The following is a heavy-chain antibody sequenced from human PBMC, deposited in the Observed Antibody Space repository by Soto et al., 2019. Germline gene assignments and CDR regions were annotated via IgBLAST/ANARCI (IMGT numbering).Heavy chain of an antibody. CDR3: ARDEGYGDFLLYYMDV. V-gene: IGHV3-33*01. CDR2: IWYDGSNK. CDR1: GFTFSSYG. Sequence: QVQLVESGGGVVQPGRSLRLSCAASGFTFSSYGMHWVRQAPGKGLEWVAAIWYDGSNKYYADSVKGRFTISRDNSKNTLYLQMNSLRAEDTAVYYCARDEGYGDFLLYYMDVWGKGTTVTVSS. J-gene: IGHJ6*03. D-gene: IGHD4-17*01.